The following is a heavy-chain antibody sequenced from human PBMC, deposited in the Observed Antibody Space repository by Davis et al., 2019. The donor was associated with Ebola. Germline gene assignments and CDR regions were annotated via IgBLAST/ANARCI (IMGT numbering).Heavy chain of an antibody. V-gene: IGHV2-26*01. CDR1: GFSLSNARMG. CDR2: IFSNDEK. D-gene: IGHD5-18*01. J-gene: IGHJ4*02. Sequence: SGPTLVKPTETLTLTCTVSGFSLSNARMGVIWIRQPPGKALEWLAHIFSNDEKSYSTSLKSRLTISKDTSKSQVVLTMTNIDPGDTATYYCARIQLLYIYGSTGAFDSWGQGTLVTVSS. CDR3: ARIQLLYIYGSTGAFDS.